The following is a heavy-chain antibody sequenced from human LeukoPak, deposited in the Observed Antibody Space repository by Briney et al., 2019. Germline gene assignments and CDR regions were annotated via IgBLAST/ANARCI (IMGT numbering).Heavy chain of an antibody. J-gene: IGHJ5*02. CDR2: INPNSGGT. V-gene: IGHV1-2*06. CDR1: GYTFTSYA. CDR3: ARYPRWFDP. Sequence: ASVKVSCEASGYTFTSYAMNWVRQAPGQGLEWMGRINPNSGGTNYAQKFQGRVTMTRDTSISTAYMELSRLRSDDTAVYYCARYPRWFDPWGQGTLVTVSS. D-gene: IGHD2-2*01.